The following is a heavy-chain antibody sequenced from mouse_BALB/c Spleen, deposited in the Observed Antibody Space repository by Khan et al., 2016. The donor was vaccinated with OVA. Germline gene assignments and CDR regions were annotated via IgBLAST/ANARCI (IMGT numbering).Heavy chain of an antibody. V-gene: IGHV9-3-1*01. CDR3: ARPPYFSFTLDY. Sequence: QIQLVQSGPELKKPGETVKISYKASGYSFTNYGMNWVKQSPGKALKWMGWINTYTGEPTYADEFKGRFAFSLETSANTAYLQINILKNEDTATYFCARPPYFSFTLDYWGQGTSVTVSS. CDR1: GYSFTNYG. CDR2: INTYTGEP. D-gene: IGHD2-10*01. J-gene: IGHJ4*01.